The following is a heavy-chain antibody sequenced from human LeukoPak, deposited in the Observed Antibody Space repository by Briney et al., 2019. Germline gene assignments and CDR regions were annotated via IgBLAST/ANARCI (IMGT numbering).Heavy chain of an antibody. V-gene: IGHV3-23*01. CDR1: GFTFSSYA. CDR3: AKDRGSIAVAGIDY. CDR2: ISGTVGST. Sequence: GGSLRLSCAASGFTFSSYAMSWVRQAPGKGLEWVSAISGTVGSTYYTDSVKGRFTISRDNSKNTLYLQMNSLRAEDTAVYYCAKDRGSIAVAGIDYWGQGTLVTVSS. D-gene: IGHD6-19*01. J-gene: IGHJ4*02.